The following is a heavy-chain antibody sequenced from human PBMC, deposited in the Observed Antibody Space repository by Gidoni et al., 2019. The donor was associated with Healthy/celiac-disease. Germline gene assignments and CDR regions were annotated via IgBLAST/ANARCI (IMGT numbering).Heavy chain of an antibody. V-gene: IGHV4-39*01. CDR3: AGLLWFGGLVGLTLHDY. CDR2: IYDRGST. J-gene: IGHJ4*02. D-gene: IGHD3-10*01. CDR1: GGPISSSSYY. Sequence: QLQLQGSGPGLVKPSANLSLHCTVPGGPISSSSYYWGWIRQPPGTGLAWNGSIYDRGSTYYDPSLKSRVTISVDTSKNQFSLKLSSVTAADAAVYYCAGLLWFGGLVGLTLHDYWGQGTLVTVSS.